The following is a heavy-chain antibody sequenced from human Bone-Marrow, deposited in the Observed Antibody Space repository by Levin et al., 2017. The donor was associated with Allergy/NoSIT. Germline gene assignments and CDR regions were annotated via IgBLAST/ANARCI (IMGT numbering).Heavy chain of an antibody. D-gene: IGHD6-19*01. J-gene: IGHJ3*01. CDR2: IYYDGAT. CDR1: GGSISDSLYY. Sequence: ESLKISCSVSGGSISDSLYYWGWFRQPPGKGLQWVGTIYYDGATFYNTSLKARVTMSLDTSKNQFSLRLASVTATDTALYFCVSSSVAATRAFDFWGQGAMVTVSS. CDR3: VSSSVAATRAFDF. V-gene: IGHV4-39*07.